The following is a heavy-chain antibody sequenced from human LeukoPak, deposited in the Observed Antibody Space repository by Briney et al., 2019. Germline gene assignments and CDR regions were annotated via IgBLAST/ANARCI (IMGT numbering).Heavy chain of an antibody. CDR3: ARGRLLMWFDP. D-gene: IGHD3-16*01. J-gene: IGHJ5*02. CDR1: GGSISSYY. Sequence: PSETLSLTCTVSGGSISSYYWSWIRQPPGKGLEWIGYIYYSGSTNYNPSLKSRVTISVDKSKNQFSLKLSSVTAADTAVYYCARGRLLMWFDPWGQGTLVTVSS. V-gene: IGHV4-59*12. CDR2: IYYSGST.